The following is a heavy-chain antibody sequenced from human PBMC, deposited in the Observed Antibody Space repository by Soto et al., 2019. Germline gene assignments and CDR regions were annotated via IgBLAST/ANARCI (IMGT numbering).Heavy chain of an antibody. J-gene: IGHJ6*02. Sequence: SETLSLTCTVSGGSISSSSYYWGWIRQPPGKGLEWIGRIDYSGSTYYNPYLKSLVTISVDTSKNQFSLKLSLVTAADTAVYYCARHEGDNWNYGLYYYYGMDVWGQGTTVTVSS. V-gene: IGHV4-39*01. D-gene: IGHD1-7*01. CDR1: GGSISSSSYY. CDR3: ARHEGDNWNYGLYYYYGMDV. CDR2: IDYSGST.